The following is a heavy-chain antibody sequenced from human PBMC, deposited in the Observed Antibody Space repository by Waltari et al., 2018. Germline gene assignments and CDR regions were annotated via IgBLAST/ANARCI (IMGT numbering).Heavy chain of an antibody. Sequence: EVRLVESGGGLVQPGGSLRLPCVASGFTVTNTWTSWVRQAPGKGLEWVASIKQDGSEKMFVDSVKGRFTISRDNAENSLYLQMNSLRAEDTAVYYCSRNREDSGTFYRAYDVWGQGTLVTVAT. CDR3: SRNREDSGTFYRAYDV. CDR2: IKQDGSEK. V-gene: IGHV3-7*03. J-gene: IGHJ3*01. D-gene: IGHD3-10*01. CDR1: GFTVTNTW.